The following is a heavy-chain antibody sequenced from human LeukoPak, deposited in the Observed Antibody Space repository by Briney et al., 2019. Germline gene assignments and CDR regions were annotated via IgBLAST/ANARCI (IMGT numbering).Heavy chain of an antibody. J-gene: IGHJ4*02. Sequence: ASVKVSCKASGYTFTGYYMHWVRQAPGQGLEWMGWINPNSGGTNYAQKFQGRVTMTRDTSISTAYMELSRLRSDDTAVYYCARGRGDSSSWYSMDWYGVYSYYFDYWGQGTLVTVSS. V-gene: IGHV1-2*02. D-gene: IGHD6-13*01. CDR1: GYTFTGYY. CDR3: ARGRGDSSSWYSMDWYGVYSYYFDY. CDR2: INPNSGGT.